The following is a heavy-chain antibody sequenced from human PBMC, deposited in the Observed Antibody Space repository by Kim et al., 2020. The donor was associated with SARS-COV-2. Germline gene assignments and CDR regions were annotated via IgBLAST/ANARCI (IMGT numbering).Heavy chain of an antibody. D-gene: IGHD3-10*01. Sequence: SETLSLTCAVYGGSFSGYYWSWIRQPPGKGLEWIGEINHSGSTNYNPSLKSRVTISVDTSKNQFSLKLSSVTAADTAVYYCARGGFTMVRGVTQPIDYWGQGTLVTVSS. J-gene: IGHJ4*02. CDR1: GGSFSGYY. CDR3: ARGGFTMVRGVTQPIDY. V-gene: IGHV4-34*01. CDR2: INHSGST.